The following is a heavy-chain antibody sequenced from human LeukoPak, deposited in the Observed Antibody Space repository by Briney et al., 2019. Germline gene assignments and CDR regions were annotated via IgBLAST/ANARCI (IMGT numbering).Heavy chain of an antibody. V-gene: IGHV1-24*01. CDR2: FDPEDGET. D-gene: IGHD3-10*01. J-gene: IGHJ3*02. CDR3: ARSGVGDAFDI. Sequence: GASVKVSCKVSGYTLTELSMHWVRQAPGKGLEWMGGFDPEDGETIYAQKFQGRVTMTEETSTDTAYMELSSLRSEDTAVYYCARSGVGDAFDIWGQGTMVTVSS. CDR1: GYTLTELS.